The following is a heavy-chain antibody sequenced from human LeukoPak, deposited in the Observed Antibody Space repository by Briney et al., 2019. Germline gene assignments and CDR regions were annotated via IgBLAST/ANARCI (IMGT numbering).Heavy chain of an antibody. CDR1: GGSISSSNW. J-gene: IGHJ4*02. D-gene: IGHD3-22*01. CDR3: ARRPQEDYYYDSSGYTPRGYFDY. Sequence: PSETLSLTCAVSGGSISSSNWWSWVRQPPGKGLEWIGEIYHSGSTNYNPSLKSRVTISVDKSKNQFSLKLSSVTAADTAVYYCARRPQEDYYYDSSGYTPRGYFDYWGQGTLVTVSS. CDR2: IYHSGST. V-gene: IGHV4-4*02.